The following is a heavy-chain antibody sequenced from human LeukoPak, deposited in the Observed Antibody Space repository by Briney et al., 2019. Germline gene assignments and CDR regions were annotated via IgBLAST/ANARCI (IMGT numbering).Heavy chain of an antibody. CDR2: ISYDGSNK. V-gene: IGHV3-30*01. CDR3: ARAFFSLSSASTNCFDP. Sequence: GRSLRLSCAASGFTFSSYAMHWVRQAPGKGLEWVAVISYDGSNKYYADSVKGRFTISRDNSKNTLYLQMNSLRAEDTAVYYCARAFFSLSSASTNCFDPWGKETLVTVSS. D-gene: IGHD6-6*01. J-gene: IGHJ5*02. CDR1: GFTFSSYA.